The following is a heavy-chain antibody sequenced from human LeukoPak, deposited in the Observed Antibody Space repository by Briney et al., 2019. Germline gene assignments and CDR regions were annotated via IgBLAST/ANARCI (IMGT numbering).Heavy chain of an antibody. D-gene: IGHD2-15*01. J-gene: IGHJ4*02. CDR1: GFTFSSYG. V-gene: IGHV3-23*01. CDR3: ARDREVVVAARLFDY. Sequence: GGSLRLSCAASGFTFSSYGMSWVRQAPGKGLEWVSTISGSGDSTYYADSVKGRFTISRDNSKNTVYLQMNSLRADDTAVYYCARDREVVVAARLFDYWGQGTLVTVSS. CDR2: ISGSGDST.